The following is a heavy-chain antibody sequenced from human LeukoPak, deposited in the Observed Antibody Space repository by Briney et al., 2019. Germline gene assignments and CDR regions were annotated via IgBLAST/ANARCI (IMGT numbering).Heavy chain of an antibody. CDR1: GVTVSSNY. CDR2: IYGGGTT. Sequence: PGGSLRLSCAASGVTVSSNYMSWVRQAPGKGLEWVSVIYGGGTTYYADSVKGRFTISRDISKNTLYLQMNSLRAEDTAVYYCASSSRNTYGVYWGQGTLVTVSS. CDR3: ASSSRNTYGVY. V-gene: IGHV3-53*01. D-gene: IGHD2-2*01. J-gene: IGHJ4*02.